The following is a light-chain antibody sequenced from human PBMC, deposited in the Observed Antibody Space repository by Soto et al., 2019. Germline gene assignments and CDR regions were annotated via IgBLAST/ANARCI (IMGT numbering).Light chain of an antibody. J-gene: IGLJ1*01. Sequence: QSALTQPASVSGSPGQSITISCTGTSSDVGDYNYVSWYQHHPGKAPKLTIFEVSYRPSGVSNRFSGSKSGNTASLTISGLQAEDEADYFCTSYTSISTYVFGTGTKVTVL. CDR1: SSDVGDYNY. CDR2: EVS. V-gene: IGLV2-14*01. CDR3: TSYTSISTYV.